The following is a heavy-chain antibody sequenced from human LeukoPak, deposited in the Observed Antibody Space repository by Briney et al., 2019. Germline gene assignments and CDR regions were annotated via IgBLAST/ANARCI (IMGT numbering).Heavy chain of an antibody. Sequence: ASVKVSCKASGYTFTGYYMHWVGQAPGQGLEWMGWINPNSGGTNYAQKFQGRVTMTRDTSISTAYMELSRLRSDDTAVYYCARDRWELLVRWFDPWGQGTLVTVSS. V-gene: IGHV1-2*02. CDR2: INPNSGGT. D-gene: IGHD1-26*01. CDR1: GYTFTGYY. CDR3: ARDRWELLVRWFDP. J-gene: IGHJ5*02.